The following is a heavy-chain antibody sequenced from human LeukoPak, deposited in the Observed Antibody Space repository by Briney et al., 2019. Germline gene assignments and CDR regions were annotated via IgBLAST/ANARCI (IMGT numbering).Heavy chain of an antibody. CDR1: GFTFSSYS. V-gene: IGHV3-21*01. CDR3: ASTVTTGKDHDAFDI. Sequence: GGSLRLSCAASGFTFSSYSMNWVRQAPGKGLEWVSSISSSSSYIYYADSVKGRFTISRDNAKNSLYLQMNSLRAEDTAVYYCASTVTTGKDHDAFDIWGQGTMVTVSS. J-gene: IGHJ3*02. CDR2: ISSSSSYI. D-gene: IGHD4-17*01.